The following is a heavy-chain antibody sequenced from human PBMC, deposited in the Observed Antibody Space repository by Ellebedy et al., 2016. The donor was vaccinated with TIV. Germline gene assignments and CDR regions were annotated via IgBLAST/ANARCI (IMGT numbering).Heavy chain of an antibody. D-gene: IGHD1-26*01. CDR3: AKVGGQWELLQPLDF. CDR1: GFTFSSYA. Sequence: PGGSLRLSCAASGFTFSSYAMSWVRQAPGKGLEWVSGISGSGAGTYVASVKGRLTIYRDNSKNTLYLQMNSLRAEDTAVYYCAKVGGQWELLQPLDFWGQGTLVTVSS. V-gene: IGHV3-23*01. CDR2: ISGSGAGT. J-gene: IGHJ4*02.